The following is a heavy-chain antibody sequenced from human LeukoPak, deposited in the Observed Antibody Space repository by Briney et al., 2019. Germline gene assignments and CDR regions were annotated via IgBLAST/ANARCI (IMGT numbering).Heavy chain of an antibody. CDR3: TTRDPFSGYEGAQYDF. Sequence: GGSLRLSCTASGFTFDDYAMHWVRQAPGKGLEWVSGFNWNSGTIGYADSVKGRFTISRDNAKNSLYLQMNSLKTEDTAVYYCTTRDPFSGYEGAQYDFWGQGTLVTVSS. CDR1: GFTFDDYA. CDR2: FNWNSGTI. J-gene: IGHJ4*02. V-gene: IGHV3-9*01. D-gene: IGHD5-12*01.